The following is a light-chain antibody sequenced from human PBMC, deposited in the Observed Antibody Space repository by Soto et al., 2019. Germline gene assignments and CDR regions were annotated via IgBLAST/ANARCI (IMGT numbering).Light chain of an antibody. J-gene: IGLJ2*01. CDR2: EVT. CDR1: TSDIAGYNY. CDR3: SAYTTRSTLV. Sequence: QSVLAQPASVSGSPGQSITMSCTGTTSDIAGYNYVSWYQQHPGKAPKLLIYEVTSRASGVSHRFSGSKSGNTASLTISGLLAEDEADYYCSAYTTRSTLVFGGGTKVTVL. V-gene: IGLV2-14*01.